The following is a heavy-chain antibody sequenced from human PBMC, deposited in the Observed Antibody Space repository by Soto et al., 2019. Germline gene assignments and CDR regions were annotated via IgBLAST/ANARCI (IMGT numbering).Heavy chain of an antibody. CDR2: ISGSGGST. Sequence: EVQLLGSGGGLVQPGGSLRLSCAASGFTFSSYAMSWVRQAPGKGLEWVSAISGSGGSTYYADSVKGRFTISRDNSKNTLYLQMNSLRAEDTAVYYCAKGRYSSSWTRYGMDVWGQGTTVTVSS. V-gene: IGHV3-23*01. CDR1: GFTFSSYA. J-gene: IGHJ6*02. D-gene: IGHD6-13*01. CDR3: AKGRYSSSWTRYGMDV.